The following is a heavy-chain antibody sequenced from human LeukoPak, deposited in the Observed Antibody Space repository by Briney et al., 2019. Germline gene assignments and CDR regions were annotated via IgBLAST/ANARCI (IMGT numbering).Heavy chain of an antibody. V-gene: IGHV4-39*01. CDR2: IFYSGST. CDR3: ACMEYYDILTPGFDP. CDR1: GASISSSSYY. D-gene: IGHD3-9*01. J-gene: IGHJ5*02. Sequence: PSETLSLTCTVSGASISSSSYYWGWIRQPPRKGLEWIGNIFYSGSTHYNPSLKSRVTISVDTSKNQFSLKLSSVTAADTAVYYCACMEYYDILTPGFDPWGQGTLVTVSS.